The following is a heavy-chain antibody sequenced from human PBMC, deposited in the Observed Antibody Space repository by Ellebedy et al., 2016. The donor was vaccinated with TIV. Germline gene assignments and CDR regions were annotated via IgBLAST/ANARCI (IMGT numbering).Heavy chain of an antibody. V-gene: IGHV3-7*01. CDR3: ARDQRVKGYCSSSSCSSDPSDI. D-gene: IGHD2-2*01. CDR1: GFTFSSYA. Sequence: GESLKISXAASGFTFSSYAMSWVRQAPGKGLEWVANIKEDGSEKFYMDSVKGRFTVSRDNAKNSVYLQMNNLRVEDTAVYYCARDQRVKGYCSSSSCSSDPSDIWGQGTMVTVSS. J-gene: IGHJ3*02. CDR2: IKEDGSEK.